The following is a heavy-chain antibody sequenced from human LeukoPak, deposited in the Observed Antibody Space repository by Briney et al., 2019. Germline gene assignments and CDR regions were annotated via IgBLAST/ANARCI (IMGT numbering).Heavy chain of an antibody. Sequence: GGSLRLSCAASGFTFSSYWMHWVRQAPGKGLVWVSRINSDGSSTSYADSVKGRFTISRDNAKSTLYLQMNSLRAEDTAVYYCARGGRGWFGELFAFDIWGQGTMVTVSS. D-gene: IGHD3-10*01. V-gene: IGHV3-74*01. J-gene: IGHJ3*02. CDR3: ARGGRGWFGELFAFDI. CDR2: INSDGSST. CDR1: GFTFSSYW.